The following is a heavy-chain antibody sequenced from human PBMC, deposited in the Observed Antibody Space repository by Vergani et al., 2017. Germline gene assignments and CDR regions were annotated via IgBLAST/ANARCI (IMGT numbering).Heavy chain of an antibody. V-gene: IGHV4-59*01. CDR3: ARNTAWGISFDY. D-gene: IGHD5-18*01. CDR2: IYYSGST. CDR1: VCSISSYY. J-gene: IGHJ4*02. Sequence: QVQLQESGPGLVKPSETLSLTCTVSVCSISSYYWSCIRQPPVKGLECSGYIYYSGSTNYNPSLKSRVTISVDTSKNQFSLTLSSVTAADTAVYYCARNTAWGISFDYWGQGTLVTVSS.